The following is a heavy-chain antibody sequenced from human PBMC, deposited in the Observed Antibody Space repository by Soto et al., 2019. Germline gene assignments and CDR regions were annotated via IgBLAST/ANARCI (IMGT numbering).Heavy chain of an antibody. J-gene: IGHJ4*02. V-gene: IGHV3-33*01. CDR1: GFTFSSYG. Sequence: PGGSLRLSCAASGFTFSSYGMHWVRQAPGKGLEWVAVIWYDGSNRYYADSVKGRFTISRDNSKNTLYLQMNSLRAEDTAVYYCARSIAAAGTHFDYWGQGTLVTVSS. CDR2: IWYDGSNR. CDR3: ARSIAAAGTHFDY. D-gene: IGHD6-13*01.